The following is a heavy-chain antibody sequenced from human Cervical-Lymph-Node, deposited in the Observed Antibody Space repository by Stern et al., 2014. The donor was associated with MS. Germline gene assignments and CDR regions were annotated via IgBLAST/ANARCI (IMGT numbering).Heavy chain of an antibody. Sequence: QVTLRESGPVLVKPTETLTLTCSVSGFSLSNAAMGVSWIRQPPGQALKCLANIFSTDETAYTTSLKSRLTISKDTSKSQVVLTMTNVDPVDTATYYCARMREYCSGGICFAGYYDYWGQGTLVTVSS. V-gene: IGHV2-26*01. CDR3: ARMREYCSGGICFAGYYDY. D-gene: IGHD2-15*01. CDR2: IFSTDET. J-gene: IGHJ4*02. CDR1: GFSLSNAAMG.